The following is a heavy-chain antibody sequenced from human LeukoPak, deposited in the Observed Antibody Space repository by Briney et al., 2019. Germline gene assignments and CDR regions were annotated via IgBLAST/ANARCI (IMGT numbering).Heavy chain of an antibody. CDR1: GFSLTTDGTC. Sequence: SGPALVKPTPTLTLTCAFSGFSLTTDGTCVSWIRQPPGKALEWLARIDWDDDEFYSPSLKTRLTISKDTSTNQVVLSMTNMDPVDTATYYCARTLRDSSATSRYYYPDSWGQGALVTVSS. CDR2: IDWDDDE. V-gene: IGHV2-70*17. J-gene: IGHJ4*02. D-gene: IGHD3-22*01. CDR3: ARTLRDSSATSRYYYPDS.